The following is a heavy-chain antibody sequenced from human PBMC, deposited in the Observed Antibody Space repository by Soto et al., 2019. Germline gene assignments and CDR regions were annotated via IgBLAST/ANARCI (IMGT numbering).Heavy chain of an antibody. Sequence: GESLKISCKGSGYSFSSHWVGWVRQMPGKGLDWMGIIYPGDSDTRYSPSFQGQVTLSADKSINTAYLQWSSLKASDTAIYYCARQGNGAEGFDLRGQGTLVTVSS. CDR2: IYPGDSDT. J-gene: IGHJ4*02. D-gene: IGHD4-17*01. CDR1: GYSFSSHW. CDR3: ARQGNGAEGFDL. V-gene: IGHV5-51*01.